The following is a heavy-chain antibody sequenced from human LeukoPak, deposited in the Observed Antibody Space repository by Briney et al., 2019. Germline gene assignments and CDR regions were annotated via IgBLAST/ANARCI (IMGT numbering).Heavy chain of an antibody. J-gene: IGHJ4*02. Sequence: GGSLRLSCAASGFTFSSYTMNWVRRAPGKGLEWVSSISPTCSYIYYADSAKGRFTISRDNSKNTLYLQMNSLRAEDTAVYYCAKDKGRQWLSDYFDYWGQGTLVTVSS. CDR1: GFTFSSYT. CDR3: AKDKGRQWLSDYFDY. V-gene: IGHV3-21*04. D-gene: IGHD6-19*01. CDR2: ISPTCSYI.